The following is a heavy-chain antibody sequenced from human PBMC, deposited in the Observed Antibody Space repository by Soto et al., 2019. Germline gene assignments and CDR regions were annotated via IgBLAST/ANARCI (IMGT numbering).Heavy chain of an antibody. CDR2: ISCNSGTI. D-gene: IGHD2-8*02. Sequence: EVQVVESGGGLVQPGRSLRLSCAASGFSFDGYAIHWVRQAPGKGLEWVSGISCNSGTIGYADSVKGRFTISRDNAKHSLCLEMNGLRAEDTALYYCAKSTGGTANGMGVWGQGTPGTFS. CDR1: GFSFDGYA. V-gene: IGHV3-9*01. CDR3: AKSTGGTANGMGV. J-gene: IGHJ6*02.